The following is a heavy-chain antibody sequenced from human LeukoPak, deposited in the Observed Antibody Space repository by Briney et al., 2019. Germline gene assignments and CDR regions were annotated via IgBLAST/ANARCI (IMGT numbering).Heavy chain of an antibody. CDR3: ARGSSSGWYYDAFDI. CDR1: GFTFSSYG. J-gene: IGHJ3*02. V-gene: IGHV3-30*02. Sequence: GGSLRLSCATSGFTFSSYGIHWVRQAPGKGLEWVAFIRYDGSNKYYADSVEGRFTISRDNAKNSLYLQMNSLRAEDTAVYYCARGSSSGWYYDAFDIWGQGTMVTVSS. D-gene: IGHD6-19*01. CDR2: IRYDGSNK.